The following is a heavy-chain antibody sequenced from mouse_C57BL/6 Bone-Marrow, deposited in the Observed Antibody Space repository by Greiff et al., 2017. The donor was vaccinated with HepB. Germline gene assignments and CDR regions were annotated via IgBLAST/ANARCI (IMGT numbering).Heavy chain of an antibody. V-gene: IGHV1-53*01. CDR3: ASFITTVVATDWYFDV. D-gene: IGHD1-1*01. CDR1: GYTFTSYW. Sequence: VQLQQPGTELVKPGASVKLSCKASGYTFTSYWMHWVKQRPGQGLEWIGNINPSNGGTNYNEKFKSKATLTVDKSSSTAYMQLSSLTSEDSAVYYCASFITTVVATDWYFDVWGTGTTVTVSS. J-gene: IGHJ1*03. CDR2: INPSNGGT.